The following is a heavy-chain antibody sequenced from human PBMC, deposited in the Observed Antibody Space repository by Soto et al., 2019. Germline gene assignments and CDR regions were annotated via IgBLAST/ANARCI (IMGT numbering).Heavy chain of an antibody. CDR3: AREGYYSGSGTYSPPRFYAMDV. D-gene: IGHD3-10*01. CDR2: ISDYNGNT. CDR1: GYTFSSYG. Sequence: QAQLDQSAVEVKKAGASVKVSCKASGYTFSSYGISWARQAPGQGLEWMGWISDYNGNTQYAQKFQGRVFMTTDTATRTAYMELRGLRSDDTAVYFCAREGYYSGSGTYSPPRFYAMDVWGQGTTVTVSS. J-gene: IGHJ6*02. V-gene: IGHV1-18*01.